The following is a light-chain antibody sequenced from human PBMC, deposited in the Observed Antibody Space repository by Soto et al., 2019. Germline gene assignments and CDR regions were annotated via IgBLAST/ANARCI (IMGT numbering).Light chain of an antibody. CDR3: QQYVSWT. J-gene: IGKJ1*01. CDR1: QSISSNY. Sequence: EIVLTQSPGTLSVSPGERATLSCRASQSISSNYLAWYQQKPGQAPRILIYGASSRATGIPDRFSGSGSGTDFTLTISRLEPEDSAIYYCQQYVSWTFVQGTKVEIK. CDR2: GAS. V-gene: IGKV3-20*01.